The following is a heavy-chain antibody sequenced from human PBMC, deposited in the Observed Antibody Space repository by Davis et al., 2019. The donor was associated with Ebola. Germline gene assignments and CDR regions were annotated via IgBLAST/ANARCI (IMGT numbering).Heavy chain of an antibody. CDR2: ISGSGGST. CDR3: AKAKMEELRYFDWLLNWFDP. Sequence: GGSLRLSCAASGFTFSSYAMSCVRQARAKGLEWVSAISGSGGSTYYADSVKGRFTISRDNSKNTLYLQMNSLRAEDTAVYYCAKAKMEELRYFDWLLNWFDPWGQGTLVTVSS. J-gene: IGHJ5*02. D-gene: IGHD3-9*01. V-gene: IGHV3-23*01. CDR1: GFTFSSYA.